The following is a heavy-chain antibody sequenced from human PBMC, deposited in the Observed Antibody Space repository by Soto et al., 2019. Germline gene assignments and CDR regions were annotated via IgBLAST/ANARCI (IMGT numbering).Heavy chain of an antibody. V-gene: IGHV6-1*01. J-gene: IGHJ6*02. CDR2: TYYRSKWFY. Sequence: QAQLQQSGPGLARPSQTLSLTCAISGDTVSSDSAAWIWIRQSASRGLEWLGRTYYRSKWFYDYAESVKGRITISPDTSKNQFSLQLDSVSPEDTAVYYCARGGRARLLLYYFFAMDVWGQGTTVTVSS. CDR1: GDTVSSDSAA. CDR3: ARGGRARLLLYYFFAMDV. D-gene: IGHD2-15*01.